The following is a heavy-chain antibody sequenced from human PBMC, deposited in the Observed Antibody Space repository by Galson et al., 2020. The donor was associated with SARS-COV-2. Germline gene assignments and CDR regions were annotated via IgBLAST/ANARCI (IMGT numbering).Heavy chain of an antibody. CDR3: AGEYQLLPNWFDP. V-gene: IGHV1-2*06. D-gene: IGHD2-2*01. Sequence: ASVKVSCKASGYTFTGYYMHWVRQAPGQGLEWMGRINPKSGGTNYAQKFQGRVTMTRDTSISTAYMELSRLRSDDTAVYYCAGEYQLLPNWFDPWGQGTLVTVSS. J-gene: IGHJ5*02. CDR2: INPKSGGT. CDR1: GYTFTGYY.